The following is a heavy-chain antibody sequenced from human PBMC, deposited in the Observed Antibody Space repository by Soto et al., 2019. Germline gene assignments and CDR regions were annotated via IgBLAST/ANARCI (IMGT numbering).Heavy chain of an antibody. D-gene: IGHD6-6*01. Sequence: SETLSLTCTVSGGSINSDAYYWSWIRQPPGKGLEWIGHIYYSGRTYYAPSLESRLTISLDMSKNQFSLRLSSVNASDTAVYYCARDSSNSPDYFDYWGQGTLVTVSS. J-gene: IGHJ4*02. CDR3: ARDSSNSPDYFDY. CDR1: GGSINSDAYY. V-gene: IGHV4-30-4*01. CDR2: IYYSGRT.